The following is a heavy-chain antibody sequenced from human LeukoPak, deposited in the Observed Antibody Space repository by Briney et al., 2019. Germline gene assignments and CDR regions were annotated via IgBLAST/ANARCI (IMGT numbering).Heavy chain of an antibody. CDR2: IYYSGST. D-gene: IGHD3-10*01. V-gene: IGHV4-30-4*01. CDR3: ARASGSYGSGSYYYYGMDV. Sequence: SQTLSLTCTVSGGSISSDDYYWSWIRQPPGKGLEWIGCIYYSGSTYYNPSLKSRVTISVDTSKNQFSLKLSSVTAADTAVYYCARASGSYGSGSYYYYGMDVWGKGTTVTVSS. J-gene: IGHJ6*04. CDR1: GGSISSDDYY.